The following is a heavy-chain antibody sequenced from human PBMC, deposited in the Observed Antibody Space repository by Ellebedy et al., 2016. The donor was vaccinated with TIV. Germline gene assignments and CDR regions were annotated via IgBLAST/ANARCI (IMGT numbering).Heavy chain of an antibody. CDR1: GLTFSSYG. Sequence: GESLKISCAASGLTFSSYGMHWVRQAPGKGLEWLAFISYDGTNKYYADSVNGRFTTSRDDSKNTLYLQMNSLGAEDTAVYYCAKEAYDILTGSQMYGMDVWGQGTTVTVSS. J-gene: IGHJ6*02. CDR2: ISYDGTNK. V-gene: IGHV3-30*18. CDR3: AKEAYDILTGSQMYGMDV. D-gene: IGHD3-9*01.